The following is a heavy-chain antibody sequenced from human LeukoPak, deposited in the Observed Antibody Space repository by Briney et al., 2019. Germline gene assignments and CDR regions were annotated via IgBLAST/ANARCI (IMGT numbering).Heavy chain of an antibody. CDR1: GFTFTSSA. CDR3: AAAEVLEWLRFDY. CDR2: IVVGSGNT. Sequence: SVKVSCKASGFTFTSSAMQWVRQARGQRHEWIGWIVVGSGNTNYAQKFQERVTITRDMSTSTAYMELSSLRSEDTAVYYCAAAEVLEWLRFDYWGQGTLVTVSS. D-gene: IGHD5-12*01. V-gene: IGHV1-58*02. J-gene: IGHJ4*02.